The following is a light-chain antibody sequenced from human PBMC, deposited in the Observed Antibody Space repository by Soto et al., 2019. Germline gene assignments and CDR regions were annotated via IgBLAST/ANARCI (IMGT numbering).Light chain of an antibody. CDR3: EDYNNWPPIT. J-gene: IGKJ5*01. Sequence: EIVMTQSPATLSVSPGERATLTCRASQSVSSNLAWYQQKPGQAPRLLIYGASTRAAGVPARFGGSGSGTEFTLTISSLQSEAFAVYYCEDYNNWPPITFGQGTRLEIK. CDR1: QSVSSN. CDR2: GAS. V-gene: IGKV3-15*01.